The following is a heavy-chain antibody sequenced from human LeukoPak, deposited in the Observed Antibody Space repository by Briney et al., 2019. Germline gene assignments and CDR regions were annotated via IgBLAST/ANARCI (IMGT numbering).Heavy chain of an antibody. CDR1: GFTFSSYV. V-gene: IGHV3-30*04. CDR2: ISYDGSNE. D-gene: IGHD3-22*01. Sequence: GGSLRLSCAASGFTFSSYVMHWVRQAPGKGLEWVAIISYDGSNEYYADSVKGRFTISRDNSKNTLYLQMNSLRAEDTAVYYYAKVNPPNYYDSSGYYLSWFDPWGQGTLVTVSS. CDR3: AKVNPPNYYDSSGYYLSWFDP. J-gene: IGHJ5*02.